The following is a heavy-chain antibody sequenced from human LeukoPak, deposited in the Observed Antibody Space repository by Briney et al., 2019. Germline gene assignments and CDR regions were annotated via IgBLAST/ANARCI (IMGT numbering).Heavy chain of an antibody. V-gene: IGHV3-30*04. D-gene: IGHD6-19*01. CDR3: ARVQGGGYRTADY. CDR1: GFTFSSYI. J-gene: IGHJ4*02. CDR2: ILENGSYR. Sequence: GGSLRLSCAASGFTFSSYIMHWVRQAPGKGLDWVAVILENGSYRYYADSVKVRFTISRDNSKNTLFLQMNSLRDEDTAMYYCARVQGGGYRTADYWGQGTLVTVSS.